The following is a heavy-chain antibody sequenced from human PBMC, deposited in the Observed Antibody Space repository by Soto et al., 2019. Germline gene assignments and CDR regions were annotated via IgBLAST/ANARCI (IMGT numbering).Heavy chain of an antibody. D-gene: IGHD2-15*01. CDR2: IVPVFGTP. CDR3: ARGSHYLSTGYYFET. J-gene: IGHJ5*02. Sequence: QGQLVQSGTEVKKPRSSVKLSCKASGGVFSNYALTSVRQAPGQGLDWVGGIVPVFGTPKYTPNFQGRVTVNAFEVARPAYMQLSRLTCQDTATYFCARGSHYLSTGYYFETWCQGTLVTVSS. V-gene: IGHV1-69*01. CDR1: GGVFSNYA.